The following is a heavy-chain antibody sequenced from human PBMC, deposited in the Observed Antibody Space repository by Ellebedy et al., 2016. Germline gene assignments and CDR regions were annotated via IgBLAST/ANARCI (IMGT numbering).Heavy chain of an antibody. CDR3: ATDLNWNND. Sequence: GESLKISCSASGFTFSNFWMTWVRQAPGKGLEFVANIHKDGSEEYYVDSVKGRFTISRDNARNSLFLQMNSLRAEDTAVYYCATDLNWNNDWGQGTLVTVSS. J-gene: IGHJ4*02. CDR2: IHKDGSEE. CDR1: GFTFSNFW. V-gene: IGHV3-7*03. D-gene: IGHD1/OR15-1a*01.